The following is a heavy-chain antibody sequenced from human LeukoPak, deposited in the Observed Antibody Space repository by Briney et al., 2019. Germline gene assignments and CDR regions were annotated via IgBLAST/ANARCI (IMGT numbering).Heavy chain of an antibody. CDR1: GGSISSSNW. V-gene: IGHV4-4*02. D-gene: IGHD3-16*01. Sequence: SETLSLTCAVSGGSISSSNWWSWVRQPPGKGLEWIGEIYHSGSTNYNPSLKSRVTISVDKSKNQFSLKLSSVTAADTAVYYCGRAPFGEVTLPLYLGNWGQGTLGTV. CDR3: GRAPFGEVTLPLYLGN. J-gene: IGHJ4*01. CDR2: IYHSGST.